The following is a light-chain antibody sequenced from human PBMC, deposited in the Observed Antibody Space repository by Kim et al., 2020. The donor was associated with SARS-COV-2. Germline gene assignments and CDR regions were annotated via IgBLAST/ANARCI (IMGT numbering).Light chain of an antibody. CDR1: KLGDKY. CDR2: QDS. CDR3: QAWDSSTGVV. J-gene: IGLJ2*01. Sequence: VSPGQTASITCSGDKLGDKYACWYQQKPGQSPVLVIYQDSKRPSGIPGRFSGSNSGNTATLTISGTQAMDEADYYCQAWDSSTGVVFGGGTKLTVL. V-gene: IGLV3-1*01.